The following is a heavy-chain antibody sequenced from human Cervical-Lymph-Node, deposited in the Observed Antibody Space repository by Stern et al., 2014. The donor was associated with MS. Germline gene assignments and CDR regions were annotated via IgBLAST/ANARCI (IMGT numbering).Heavy chain of an antibody. CDR3: ARPTYYYDSSGNFGFDY. D-gene: IGHD3-22*01. V-gene: IGHV1-69*01. CDR2: IIPIFGTA. CDR1: GGTFSSYA. Sequence: QVQLVQSGAEVKKPGSSGKVSCKASGGTFSSYAISWVRQAPGQGLEWMGGIIPIFGTANYAQKFQGRVTITADESTSTAYMELSSLRSEDTAVYYCARPTYYYDSSGNFGFDYWGQGTLVTVSS. J-gene: IGHJ4*02.